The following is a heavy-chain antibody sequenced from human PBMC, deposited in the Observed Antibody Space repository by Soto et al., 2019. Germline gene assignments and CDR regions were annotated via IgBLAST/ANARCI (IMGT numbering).Heavy chain of an antibody. CDR2: IYYTGST. J-gene: IGHJ4*02. Sequence: SETLSLTCTVSGGSISSGGYYWSWIRHPPGKGLEWIGYIYYTGSTYYNTSLKSRVTISVDTTKNQFSLKLSSVTAADTAVYYCARGLDTAMVVFDYWGQGTMVTVST. CDR3: ARGLDTAMVVFDY. V-gene: IGHV4-30-4*01. D-gene: IGHD5-18*01. CDR1: GGSISSGGYY.